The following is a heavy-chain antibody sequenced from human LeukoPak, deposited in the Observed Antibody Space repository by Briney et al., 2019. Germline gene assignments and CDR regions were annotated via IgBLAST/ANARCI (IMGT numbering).Heavy chain of an antibody. Sequence: GGSLRLSCAASGFTFSSYAMSWVRQAPGKGLEWVSAISGSGGSTYYADSVKGRFTISRDNSRNTLYLQMNSLRAEDTAVYYCAKGPYYYDSSGYYLIFLFPFDYWGQGTLVTVSS. D-gene: IGHD3-22*01. CDR1: GFTFSSYA. V-gene: IGHV3-23*01. CDR3: AKGPYYYDSSGYYLIFLFPFDY. CDR2: ISGSGGST. J-gene: IGHJ4*02.